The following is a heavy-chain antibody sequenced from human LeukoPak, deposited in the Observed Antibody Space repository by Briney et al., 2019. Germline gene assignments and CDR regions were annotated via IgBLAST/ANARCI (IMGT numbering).Heavy chain of an antibody. CDR1: GRSISSYY. Sequence: SETLSLTRTVAGRSISSYYWSWVRQPPGKGLEWLGYIYYSGSTNYNPSLKSRVTISVDTSKNQFSLKLSSVTAADTAVYYCARTTVTFDYWGQGTLVTVSS. V-gene: IGHV4-59*01. D-gene: IGHD4-11*01. CDR2: IYYSGST. CDR3: ARTTVTFDY. J-gene: IGHJ4*02.